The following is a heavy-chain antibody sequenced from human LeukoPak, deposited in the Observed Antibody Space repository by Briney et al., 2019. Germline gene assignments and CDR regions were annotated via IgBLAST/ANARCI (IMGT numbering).Heavy chain of an antibody. V-gene: IGHV1-58*02. CDR2: IVVGSGNR. D-gene: IGHD6-6*01. CDR1: GFTFTSSA. CDR3: AAGTAGRPEYFQH. Sequence: SVKVSCKASGFTFTSSAMQWVRQARGQRLEWIGWIVVGSGNRNYAQKFQERVPITRDMSTRTAYMELSSLRSEDTAVYYCAAGTAGRPEYFQHWGQGTLVTVSS. J-gene: IGHJ1*01.